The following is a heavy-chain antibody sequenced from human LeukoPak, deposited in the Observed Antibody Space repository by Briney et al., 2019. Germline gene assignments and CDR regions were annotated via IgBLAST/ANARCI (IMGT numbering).Heavy chain of an antibody. CDR2: INPANDNT. Sequence: ASVKVSCKASGYTFTTYAIHWVRQAPGQRLECMGWINPANDNTKYSQKFQGRVTITTDTSASTAYMELSSLRSEDTAVYYCAREEGWAHFDNWGQGTLVTVSS. V-gene: IGHV1-3*01. CDR1: GYTFTTYA. CDR3: AREEGWAHFDN. J-gene: IGHJ4*02. D-gene: IGHD6-19*01.